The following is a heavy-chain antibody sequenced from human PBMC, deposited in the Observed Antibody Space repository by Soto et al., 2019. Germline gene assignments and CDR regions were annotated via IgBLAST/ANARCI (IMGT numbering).Heavy chain of an antibody. CDR2: INPNSGST. Sequence: ASVKVSCKASGYTFTGYYMHWVRQAPGQGLEWMGWINPNSGSTNYAQKFQGRVTMTTDKSTSTAYMELSSLRSEDTAVYYCASSIEMATTLAYFDYWGQGTLVTVSS. CDR1: GYTFTGYY. CDR3: ASSIEMATTLAYFDY. V-gene: IGHV1-2*02. J-gene: IGHJ4*02. D-gene: IGHD5-12*01.